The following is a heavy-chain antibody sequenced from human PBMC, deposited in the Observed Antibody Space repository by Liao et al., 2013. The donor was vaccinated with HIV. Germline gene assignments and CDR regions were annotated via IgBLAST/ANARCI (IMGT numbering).Heavy chain of an antibody. V-gene: IGHV4-34*01. CDR3: ARGPIRFLEWWVDF. J-gene: IGHJ4*02. Sequence: QVQLQQWGAGLLKPSETLSLTCAVYGGSFSGYYWSWIRQPPGKGLEWIGEINHSGSTNYNPSLKSRVTISVDTSKNQFSLKLSSVTAADTAVYYCARGPIRFLEWWVDFWGQGTLVTVSS. D-gene: IGHD3-3*01. CDR1: GGSFSGYY. CDR2: INHSGST.